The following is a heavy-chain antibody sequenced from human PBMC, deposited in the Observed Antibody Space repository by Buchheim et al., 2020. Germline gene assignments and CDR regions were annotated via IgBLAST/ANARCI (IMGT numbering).Heavy chain of an antibody. V-gene: IGHV3-23*01. J-gene: IGHJ4*02. CDR2: ISGSGGST. Sequence: EVQLLESGGGLVQPGGSLRLSCAASGFTFSSYAMSWVRQAPGKGLEWVSAISGSGGSTYYADSVKGRFTISRDTSKNTLYLQMNSLRAEDTAVYYCAAPLRIVVVIAYYFDYWGQGTL. D-gene: IGHD3-22*01. CDR1: GFTFSSYA. CDR3: AAPLRIVVVIAYYFDY.